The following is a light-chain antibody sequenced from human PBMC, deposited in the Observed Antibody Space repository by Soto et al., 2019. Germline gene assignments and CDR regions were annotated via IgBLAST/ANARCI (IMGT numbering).Light chain of an antibody. CDR3: SSYTSTSTLGV. Sequence: QSALTQPASVSGSPGQSITISCTGSSSDIGSYNYVSWYLQHPGKAPKLIIFDVNSRPSGVSNRFSGSKSGNTASLTISGLQAEDEGDYYCSSYTSTSTLGVFGGGTKLTVL. V-gene: IGLV2-14*03. CDR1: SSDIGSYNY. J-gene: IGLJ3*02. CDR2: DVN.